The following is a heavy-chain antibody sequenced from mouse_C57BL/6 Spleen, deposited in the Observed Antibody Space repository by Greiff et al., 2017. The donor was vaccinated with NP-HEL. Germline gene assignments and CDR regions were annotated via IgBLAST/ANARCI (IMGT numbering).Heavy chain of an antibody. CDR2: IDPSDSYP. CDR3: ARLGSEAMDY. CDR1: GYTFTSYW. Sequence: QVQLQQPGAELVMPGASVKLSCKASGYTFTSYWMHWVKQRPGQGLEWLGEIDPSDSYPNYNQKFKGKSTLTVDKSSSTAYMQLSSLTSEDSAVYYCARLGSEAMDYWGQGTSVTVSS. J-gene: IGHJ4*01. V-gene: IGHV1-69*01. D-gene: IGHD1-1*01.